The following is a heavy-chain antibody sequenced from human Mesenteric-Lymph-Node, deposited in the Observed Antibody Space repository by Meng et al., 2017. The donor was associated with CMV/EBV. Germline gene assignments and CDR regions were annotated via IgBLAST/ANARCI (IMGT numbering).Heavy chain of an antibody. CDR3: ARSSSSSYSYYYYGMDV. J-gene: IGHJ6*02. V-gene: IGHV3-30*04. D-gene: IGHD6-6*01. Sequence: SLKISCAASGFTFSSYAMHWVRQAPGKGLEWVAVISYDGSNKYYADSVKGRFTISRDNSKNTLYLQMNSLRAEDTAVYYCARSSSSSYSYYYYGMDVWGQGTTVTVSS. CDR2: ISYDGSNK. CDR1: GFTFSSYA.